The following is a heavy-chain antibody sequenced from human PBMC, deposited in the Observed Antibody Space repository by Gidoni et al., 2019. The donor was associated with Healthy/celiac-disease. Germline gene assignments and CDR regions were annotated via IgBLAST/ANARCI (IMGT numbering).Heavy chain of an antibody. J-gene: IGHJ4*02. Sequence: EVQLVESGGGLVQPGGSLRLSCAASGFTFSSYWMHWVRQAPGKGLVWVSRINSDGSSTSYADSVKGRFTISRANAKNTLYLQMNSLRAEDTAVYYCARDNTIFGVVTNFDYWGQGTLVTVSS. D-gene: IGHD3-3*01. CDR2: INSDGSST. CDR1: GFTFSSYW. V-gene: IGHV3-74*01. CDR3: ARDNTIFGVVTNFDY.